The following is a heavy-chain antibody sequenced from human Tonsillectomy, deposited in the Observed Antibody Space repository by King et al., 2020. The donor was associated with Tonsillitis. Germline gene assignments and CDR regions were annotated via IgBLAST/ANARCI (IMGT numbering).Heavy chain of an antibody. V-gene: IGHV3-74*01. Sequence: VQLVESGGGLVQPGGSLRLSCAASGFIFSSHWMHWVRQAPGKGLVWVSTISPDGSTAYAESVKGRFTIPRDNAKNTLYLQMDSLRAEDTAVYYCAREDVAAAGYFDYWGQGTLVTASS. J-gene: IGHJ4*02. CDR1: GFIFSSHW. D-gene: IGHD6-13*01. CDR3: AREDVAAAGYFDY. CDR2: ISPDGST.